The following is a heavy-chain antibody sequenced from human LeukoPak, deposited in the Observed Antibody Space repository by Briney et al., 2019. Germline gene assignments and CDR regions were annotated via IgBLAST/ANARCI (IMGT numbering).Heavy chain of an antibody. CDR3: ARAAALGSGYESDAFDI. Sequence: SQTLSLTCAVSGGSISSGGYSWSWIRQPPGKGLEWIGYIYHSGSTYYNPSLKSRVTISVDRSKNQFSLKLSSVTAADTAVYYCARAAALGSGYESDAFDIWGQGTMVTV. J-gene: IGHJ3*02. D-gene: IGHD5-12*01. CDR2: IYHSGST. V-gene: IGHV4-30-2*01. CDR1: GGSISSGGYS.